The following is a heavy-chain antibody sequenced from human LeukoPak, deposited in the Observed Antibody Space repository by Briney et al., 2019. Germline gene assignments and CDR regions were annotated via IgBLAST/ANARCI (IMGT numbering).Heavy chain of an antibody. V-gene: IGHV3-30*18. J-gene: IGHJ4*02. CDR3: AKDLDHDYDDYGLDY. CDR1: GFTFSSYG. Sequence: GGSLRLSCAASGFTFSSYGMHWVRQAPGKGLEWVALISDDGGKKYYADYVKGRFTISRDNSKNTLYLQMNSLRAEDTALYYCAKDLDHDYDDYGLDYWGQGTLVTVSS. D-gene: IGHD4-17*01. CDR2: ISDDGGKK.